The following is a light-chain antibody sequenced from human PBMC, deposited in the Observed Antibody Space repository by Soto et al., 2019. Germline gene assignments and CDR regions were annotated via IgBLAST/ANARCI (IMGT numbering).Light chain of an antibody. CDR1: QTISSH. J-gene: IGKJ4*01. Sequence: DIQMTQSPSSLSASVGDRVIITCRASQTISSHLNWYQQKPGKAPKLLIYDASNLEGGVPSRFSGGGSGTYFTFTINSLQPGDVATYYCQQYANVPLTFGGGTRVEIK. V-gene: IGKV1-33*01. CDR3: QQYANVPLT. CDR2: DAS.